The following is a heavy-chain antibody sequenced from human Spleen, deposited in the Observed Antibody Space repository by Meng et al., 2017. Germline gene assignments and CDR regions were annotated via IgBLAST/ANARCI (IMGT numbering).Heavy chain of an antibody. D-gene: IGHD4-17*01. CDR2: INHSGST. Sequence: QGPLQQGGAGLLKPSETRSRTCAVYGGSFSGYYWSWIRQPPGKGLEWIGEINHSGSTNYNPSLKSRVTISVDTSKNQFSLKLSSVTAADTAVYYCAHATVTTGNYWGQGTLVTVSS. CDR1: GGSFSGYY. CDR3: AHATVTTGNY. V-gene: IGHV4-34*01. J-gene: IGHJ4*02.